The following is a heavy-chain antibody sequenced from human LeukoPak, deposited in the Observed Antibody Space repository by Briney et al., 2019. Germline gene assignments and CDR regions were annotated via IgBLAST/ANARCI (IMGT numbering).Heavy chain of an antibody. CDR1: GYSFPSYG. D-gene: IGHD3-16*01. V-gene: IGHV1-18*01. J-gene: IGHJ4*02. CDR2: ISAYSGNT. Sequence: ASVKVSCKASGYSFPSYGISWVRQAPGQGLEWMGLISAYSGNTNFAQKLQGRVTMTTDTSTSTAYMELRSLRSDDTAVYFCARGADTGSYGSLVYFDYWGQGTLVTVSS. CDR3: ARGADTGSYGSLVYFDY.